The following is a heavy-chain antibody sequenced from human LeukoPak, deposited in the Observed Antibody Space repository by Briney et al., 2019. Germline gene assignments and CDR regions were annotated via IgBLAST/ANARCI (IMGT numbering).Heavy chain of an antibody. CDR1: GFTFSNYG. CDR2: ISYDGSNE. Sequence: GGSLRLSCTASGFTFSNYGMHWVRQAPGKGLEWVSVISYDGSNEYYADSVKGRFTISRDNSKNTLFLQMNSLRPEDTAVYHCAKVALFSGYYPPFDYWGQGTLVTVSS. CDR3: AKVALFSGYYPPFDY. V-gene: IGHV3-30*18. D-gene: IGHD3-22*01. J-gene: IGHJ4*02.